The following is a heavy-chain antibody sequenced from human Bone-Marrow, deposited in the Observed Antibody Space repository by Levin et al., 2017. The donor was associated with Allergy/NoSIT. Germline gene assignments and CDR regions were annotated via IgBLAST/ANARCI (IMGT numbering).Heavy chain of an antibody. CDR2: INPNTGST. D-gene: IGHD2-21*02. V-gene: IGHV1-2*02. Sequence: PGESLKISCRASGFTFTDHYIHWVRQAPGQGLEWMGWINPNTGSTNYAQTFQDRVTLTWDTPITTAFMELNRLRSDDTAVYYCARETTALLTPTFWFDPWGQGTLVTVSS. J-gene: IGHJ5*02. CDR3: ARETTALLTPTFWFDP. CDR1: GFTFTDHY.